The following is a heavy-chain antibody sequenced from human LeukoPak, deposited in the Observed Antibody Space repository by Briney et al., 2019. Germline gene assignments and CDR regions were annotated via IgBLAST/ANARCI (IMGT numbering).Heavy chain of an antibody. CDR3: ARGYCSSTSCYTEYYFDY. CDR1: GGTFSSYA. CDR2: IIPIFGTA. J-gene: IGHJ4*02. Sequence: SVKVSCKASGGTFSSYAISWVRQAPGQGLEWMRGIIPIFGTANYAQKFQGRVTITADESTSTAYMELSSLRSEDTAVYYCARGYCSSTSCYTEYYFDYWGQGTLVTVSS. D-gene: IGHD2-2*02. V-gene: IGHV1-69*13.